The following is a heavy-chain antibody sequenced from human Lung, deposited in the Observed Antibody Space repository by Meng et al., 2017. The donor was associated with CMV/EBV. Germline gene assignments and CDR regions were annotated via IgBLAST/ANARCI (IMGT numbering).Heavy chain of an antibody. V-gene: IGHV4-4*02. D-gene: IGHD6-19*01. Sequence: QVSGPGPVNPAGTLSLPCSVSGGSISISTWWSWVRQPPGKGLEWIGEIYHSGGTNYNPSLRGRVTISLDKSKNQFSLTLRSVTAADTAVYYCARDPYATGWAGWGQGTLVTVSS. CDR3: ARDPYATGWAG. J-gene: IGHJ4*02. CDR2: IYHSGGT. CDR1: GGSISISTW.